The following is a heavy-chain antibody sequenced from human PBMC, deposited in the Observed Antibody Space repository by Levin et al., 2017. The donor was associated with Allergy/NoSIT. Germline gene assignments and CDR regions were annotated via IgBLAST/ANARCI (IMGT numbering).Heavy chain of an antibody. CDR2: FYPGDSNT. CDR3: ARSEFYKNWFFFDS. CDR1: GYTFNRFW. V-gene: IGHV5-51*01. J-gene: IGHJ4*02. Sequence: PGGSLRLSCQGSGYTFNRFWIGWVRQLPGKGLEWMGVFYPGDSNTAYSPSFQGQVTISVDKSINTAYLPFTTLRTSDTATYYCARSEFYKNWFFFDSWGQGTQVTVSS. D-gene: IGHD3-10*01.